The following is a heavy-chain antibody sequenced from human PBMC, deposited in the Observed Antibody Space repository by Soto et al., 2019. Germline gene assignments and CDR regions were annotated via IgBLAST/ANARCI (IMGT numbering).Heavy chain of an antibody. CDR3: AFNSGSGSYYFDS. D-gene: IGHD3-10*01. J-gene: IGHJ4*02. CDR1: GFTFSSYA. CDR2: ISGGGETT. Sequence: EVQLLESGGGLVQPGGSPRLSCAASGFTFSSYAMWWVRQAPGKGLECVSAISGGGETTYYADSVKGRFTISRDNSKKTLYLQMNSLRAADTAVYYCAFNSGSGSYYFDSWGQGTLVTVSS. V-gene: IGHV3-23*01.